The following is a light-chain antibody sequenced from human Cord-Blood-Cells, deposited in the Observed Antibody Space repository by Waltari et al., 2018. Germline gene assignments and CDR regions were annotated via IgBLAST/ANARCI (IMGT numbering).Light chain of an antibody. CDR2: AAS. Sequence: DIQMTQSPSSLSASVGDRVTITCRASQSISSYLNWYQQKPGKAPKLLIYAASSLQSGVPSRFSGRGSGTDFTLTISSLQPEDFATYYCQQSYSTPPEWTFGQGTKVEIK. CDR3: QQSYSTPPEWT. V-gene: IGKV1-39*01. CDR1: QSISSY. J-gene: IGKJ1*01.